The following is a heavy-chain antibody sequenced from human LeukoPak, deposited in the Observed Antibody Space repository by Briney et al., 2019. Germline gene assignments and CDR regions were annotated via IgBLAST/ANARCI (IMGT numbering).Heavy chain of an antibody. D-gene: IGHD2-15*01. J-gene: IGHJ4*02. CDR2: ISGSGGST. CDR1: GFTFSSYA. V-gene: IGHV3-23*01. CDR3: AKGTGGGSCYFDY. Sequence: PGGSLRLSCAASGFTFSSYAMSWVRQAPGRGLEWVSAISGSGGSTYYADSVKGRFTISRDNSKNTLYLQMNSLRAEDTAVYYCAKGTGGGSCYFDYWGQGTLVTVSS.